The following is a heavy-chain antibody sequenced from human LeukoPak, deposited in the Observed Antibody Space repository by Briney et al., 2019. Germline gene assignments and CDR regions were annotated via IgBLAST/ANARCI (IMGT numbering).Heavy chain of an antibody. Sequence: PSETLSLTCTVSGGSISSGGYCWSWIRQHPGKGLEWIGYIYYSGSTYYNPSLKSRVTISVDTSKNQFSLKLSSVTAADTAVYYCARRMTTVTTPFDIWGQGTMVTVSS. CDR3: ARRMTTVTTPFDI. J-gene: IGHJ3*02. CDR1: GGSISSGGYC. D-gene: IGHD4-4*01. CDR2: IYYSGST. V-gene: IGHV4-31*03.